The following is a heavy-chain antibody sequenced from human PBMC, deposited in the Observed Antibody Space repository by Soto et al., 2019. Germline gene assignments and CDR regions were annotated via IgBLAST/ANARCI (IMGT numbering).Heavy chain of an antibody. V-gene: IGHV4-59*02. Sequence: SETLSLTCTVTGDSGNSYYWSWMRQPPGKGLECMGYVYYSGSTNYNPSLKSRVTISVDTSKNQISLRLKSVTAADTAVYYCARAEKSGIHYIDYCGQRSLVTVSS. CDR1: GDSGNSYY. CDR3: ARAEKSGIHYIDY. CDR2: VYYSGST. J-gene: IGHJ4*02. D-gene: IGHD6-13*01.